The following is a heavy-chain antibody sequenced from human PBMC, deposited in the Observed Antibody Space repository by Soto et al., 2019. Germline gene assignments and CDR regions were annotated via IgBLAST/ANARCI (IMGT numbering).Heavy chain of an antibody. CDR2: ISYDGSNK. CDR3: ARGAKNVYAMDV. D-gene: IGHD1-1*01. V-gene: IGHV3-30-3*01. J-gene: IGHJ6*02. CDR1: GFTCSSYA. Sequence: RLSCAASGFTCSSYAMHWVRQAPGKGLEWVAVISYDGSNKYYADSVKGRFTISRDNSKNTLFLQMNGLRVDDTAVYYCARGAKNVYAMDVWGQATTVTVSS.